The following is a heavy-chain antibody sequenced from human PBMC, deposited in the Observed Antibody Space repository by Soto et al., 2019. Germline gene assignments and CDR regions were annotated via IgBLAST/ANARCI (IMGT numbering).Heavy chain of an antibody. V-gene: IGHV1-18*01. CDR2: ISTYNGNT. CDR3: ARGPTDYYDTSATYFLDS. CDR1: GYTFITYG. J-gene: IGHJ5*02. Sequence: QVQLVQSGAEVKKPGASVKVSCKASGYTFITYGVSWVRQAPGQGLDWLGWISTYNGNTRYAERLQGRVTMTTDTTTNTAYMGLRNLRSDDTAVYYCARGPTDYYDTSATYFLDSWGQGTLVTVSS. D-gene: IGHD3-22*01.